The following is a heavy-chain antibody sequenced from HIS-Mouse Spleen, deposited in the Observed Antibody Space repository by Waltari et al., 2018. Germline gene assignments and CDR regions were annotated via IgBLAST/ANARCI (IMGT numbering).Heavy chain of an antibody. CDR3: AREIPYSSSWYDWYFDL. CDR1: GGSISRSRYS. CDR2: IYYLGST. J-gene: IGHJ2*01. Sequence: QLQLQESGPGLVKPSETLSLTCTVSGGSISRSRYSWGWIRQPPGKGLGWIGSIYYLGSTYYNPSLKSRVTISVDTSKNQFSLKLSSVTAADTAVYYCAREIPYSSSWYDWYFDLWGRGTLVTVSS. D-gene: IGHD6-13*01. V-gene: IGHV4-39*07.